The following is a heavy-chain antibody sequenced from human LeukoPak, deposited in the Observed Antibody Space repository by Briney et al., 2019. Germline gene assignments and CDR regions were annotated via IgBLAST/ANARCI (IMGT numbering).Heavy chain of an antibody. V-gene: IGHV4-34*01. D-gene: IGHD3-10*01. CDR1: GGPFSGYY. CDR3: ARHKWVRGYYYGSGSVDY. Sequence: SETLSLTCAVYGGPFSGYYWSWIRQPPGKGLEWIGEINHSGSTNYNPSLKSRVTISVDTSKNQFSLKLSSVTAADTAVYYCARHKWVRGYYYGSGSVDYWGQGTLVTVSS. CDR2: INHSGST. J-gene: IGHJ4*02.